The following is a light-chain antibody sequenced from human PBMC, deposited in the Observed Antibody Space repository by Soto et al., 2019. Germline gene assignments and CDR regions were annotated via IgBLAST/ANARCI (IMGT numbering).Light chain of an antibody. CDR1: QRIGTN. V-gene: IGKV1-39*01. CDR3: QQSYSTPPVT. CDR2: AVS. Sequence: DIQMTQSPSSLSASIGDRVTLTCRVSQRIGTNLNWYQQRPGKAPILLIYAVSSLQSGVSSRFSGSGSGTDFTLSINSLQREDFATYYCQQSYSTPPVTFGQGTRLEI. J-gene: IGKJ5*01.